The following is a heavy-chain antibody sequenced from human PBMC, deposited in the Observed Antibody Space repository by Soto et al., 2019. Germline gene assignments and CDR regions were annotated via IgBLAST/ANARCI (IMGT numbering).Heavy chain of an antibody. Sequence: GRSRTLSCAASGSSFPKYPMHWVSQPPDKGLGWVAVISHDGATKNSAESVKGRFSISRDNSRKTLYLEMDRLRTEDTAMYYCVRGGYISSWERLDPWGRGTRVPVSS. J-gene: IGHJ5*02. CDR1: GSSFPKYP. D-gene: IGHD6-25*01. V-gene: IGHV3-30-3*01. CDR3: VRGGYISSWERLDP. CDR2: ISHDGATK.